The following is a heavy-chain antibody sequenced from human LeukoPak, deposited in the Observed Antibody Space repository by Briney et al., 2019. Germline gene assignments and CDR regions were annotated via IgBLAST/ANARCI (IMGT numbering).Heavy chain of an antibody. V-gene: IGHV1-58*02. CDR2: IEVSSGNT. D-gene: IGHD3-3*01. CDR1: GFTFTSSA. CDR3: AAENKRSVFGVVNYYYYGMDV. Sequence: ASVKVSCKASGFTFTSSAMQWVRQARGQRLERIGCIEVSSGNTNYAQKFQERVTITRDMSTSTAYMELSSLRSEDTAVYYCAAENKRSVFGVVNYYYYGMDVWGQGTTVTVSS. J-gene: IGHJ6*02.